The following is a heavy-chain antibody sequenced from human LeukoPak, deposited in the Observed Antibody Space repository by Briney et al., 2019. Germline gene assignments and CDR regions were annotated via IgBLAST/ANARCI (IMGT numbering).Heavy chain of an antibody. D-gene: IGHD3-3*01. CDR2: IYYSGST. Sequence: SETLSLTCTVSGGSISSSSYYWGWIRQPPGKGLEWIGSIYYSGSTYYNPSLKSRVTISVDTSKNQFSLKLSSVTAADTAVYYCARVPQSITIFGVVIGGFDYWGQGTLVTVSS. J-gene: IGHJ4*02. CDR3: ARVPQSITIFGVVIGGFDY. V-gene: IGHV4-39*07. CDR1: GGSISSSSYY.